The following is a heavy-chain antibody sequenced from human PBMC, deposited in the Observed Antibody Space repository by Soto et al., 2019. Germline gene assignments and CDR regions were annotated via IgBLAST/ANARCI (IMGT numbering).Heavy chain of an antibody. D-gene: IGHD1-26*01. CDR3: AKGGIVGAKGYYYGMDV. V-gene: IGHV3-23*01. CDR2: ISGSGGST. J-gene: IGHJ6*02. CDR1: GFTFSSYA. Sequence: GSLRLSCAASGFTFSSYAMSWVRQAPGKGLEWVSAISGSGGSTYYADSVKGRFTISRDNSKNTLYLQMNSLRAEDTAVYYCAKGGIVGAKGYYYGMDVWGQGTTVTVSS.